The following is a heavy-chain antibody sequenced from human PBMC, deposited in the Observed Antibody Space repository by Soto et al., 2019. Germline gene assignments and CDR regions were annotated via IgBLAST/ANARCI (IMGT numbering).Heavy chain of an antibody. V-gene: IGHV3-23*01. J-gene: IGHJ4*02. D-gene: IGHD4-17*01. CDR2: VSGSGGST. CDR3: AKDRWVTTVSGNFDC. Sequence: GGSLRLSCAASGFTFNNYAMSWVRQAPGKGLEWVSAVSGSGGSTYYADSVKGRFTISRDNSKNTLYLQMNSLRAEDTALYYCAKDRWVTTVSGNFDCWGQGTLVTVSS. CDR1: GFTFNNYA.